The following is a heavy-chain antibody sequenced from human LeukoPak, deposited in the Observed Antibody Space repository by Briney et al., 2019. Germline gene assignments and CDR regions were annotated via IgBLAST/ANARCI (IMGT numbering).Heavy chain of an antibody. D-gene: IGHD3-9*01. Sequence: ASVKVSCKASGYTFTGYYMHWVRQAPGQGLEWMGRINPNSGGTNYAQKFQGRVTMTRDTSISTAYMELSRLRSDDTAVYYCARDQAYFEGGTDYWGQGTLVTVSS. CDR2: INPNSGGT. V-gene: IGHV1-2*02. J-gene: IGHJ4*02. CDR3: ARDQAYFEGGTDY. CDR1: GYTFTGYY.